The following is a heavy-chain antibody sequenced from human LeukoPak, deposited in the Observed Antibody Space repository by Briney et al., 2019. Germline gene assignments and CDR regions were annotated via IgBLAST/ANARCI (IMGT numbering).Heavy chain of an antibody. D-gene: IGHD3-16*02. CDR2: IYYSGST. J-gene: IGHJ4*02. V-gene: IGHV4-59*01. CDR1: GGSISSYY. Sequence: PSETLSLTCTVSGGSISSYYWSWIRQPPGKGLEWIGYIYYSGSTNYNPSLKSRVTISVDTSKNQFSLKLSSVTAADTAAYYCARGAAYDYVWGSYRPDSYYFDYWGQGTLVTVSS. CDR3: ARGAAYDYVWGSYRPDSYYFDY.